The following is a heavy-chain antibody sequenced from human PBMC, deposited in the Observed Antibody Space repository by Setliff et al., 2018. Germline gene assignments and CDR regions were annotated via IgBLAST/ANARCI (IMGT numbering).Heavy chain of an antibody. J-gene: IGHJ3*02. CDR1: GGTFSSYA. CDR3: ATDHMPASGTSAFDI. Sequence: GASVKVSCKASGGTFSSYAISWVRQAPGQGLEWMGGIIPILGTANYAQKLQGRVTMTTDESTSTAYMELSSLTSEDTAVYYCATDHMPASGTSAFDIWGQGTVVTVSS. D-gene: IGHD6-13*01. V-gene: IGHV1-69*05. CDR2: IIPILGTA.